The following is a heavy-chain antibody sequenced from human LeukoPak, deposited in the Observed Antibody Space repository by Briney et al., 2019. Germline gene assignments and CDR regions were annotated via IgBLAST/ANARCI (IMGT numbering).Heavy chain of an antibody. CDR1: GGSISNDY. V-gene: IGHV3-23*01. CDR3: ARDYY. CDR2: ISGSGDRT. Sequence: PSETLSLTRTVSGGSISNDYWSWVRQAPGKGLEWVSAISGSGDRTYYADSVRGRFTMSRDNSKNTLYVQMSSLRAEDTAVYYCARDYYWGQGTLVTVSS. J-gene: IGHJ4*02.